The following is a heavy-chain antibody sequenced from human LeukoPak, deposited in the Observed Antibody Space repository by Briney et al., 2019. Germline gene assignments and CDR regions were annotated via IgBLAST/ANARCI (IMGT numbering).Heavy chain of an antibody. Sequence: QGGGSLRLSRAASGFHFSNYVMTWVRQAPGKGLEWVSGISGSGGKTYYADSVTGRFTISRDNSKNTLYLQMNSLKAEDTAVYYCAIGERFIDAFEFWGQGTVVTVSS. CDR1: GFHFSNYV. CDR3: AIGERFIDAFEF. CDR2: ISGSGGKT. V-gene: IGHV3-23*01. J-gene: IGHJ3*01.